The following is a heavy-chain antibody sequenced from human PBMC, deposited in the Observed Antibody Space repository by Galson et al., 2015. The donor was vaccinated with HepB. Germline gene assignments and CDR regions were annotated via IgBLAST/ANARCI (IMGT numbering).Heavy chain of an antibody. CDR2: IYPGDSDT. Sequence: QSGAEVKKPGESLKISCKGSGYSFPNYWIGWVRQMPGKGLEWMGIIYPGDSDTRYSPSFQGRVTISADKSISTAYLQWSSLKASDTAMYYCATIKYFDILTSGSDAFDIWGQGTMVTVSS. V-gene: IGHV5-51*03. CDR1: GYSFPNYW. J-gene: IGHJ3*02. CDR3: ATIKYFDILTSGSDAFDI. D-gene: IGHD3-9*01.